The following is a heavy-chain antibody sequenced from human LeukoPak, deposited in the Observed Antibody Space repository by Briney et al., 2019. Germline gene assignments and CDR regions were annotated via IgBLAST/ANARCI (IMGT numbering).Heavy chain of an antibody. Sequence: GGSLRLSCAASGFTFSSYGMHWVRQAPGKGLEWVAVTWFDGSNKYYADSVKGRFTISRGNSKNTLYLQMNSLRAEDTAVYYCAREGLNDAFDIWGQGTMVTVSS. J-gene: IGHJ3*02. CDR2: TWFDGSNK. CDR1: GFTFSSYG. V-gene: IGHV3-30*19. CDR3: AREGLNDAFDI.